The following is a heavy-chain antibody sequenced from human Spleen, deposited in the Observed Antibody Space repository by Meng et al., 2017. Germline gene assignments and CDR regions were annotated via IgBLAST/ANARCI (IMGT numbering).Heavy chain of an antibody. CDR3: ARENRDSSFDY. V-gene: IGHV3-23*01. Sequence: GESLKISCAASGFTFSSYVMTWVRQAAGKGLEWVSTVSGSGGSTYYADSVKGRFTISRDNSKNTLYLQMNRLRAEDTAVYYCARENRDSSFDYWGQGTLVTVSS. CDR1: GFTFSSYV. D-gene: IGHD1-14*01. J-gene: IGHJ4*02. CDR2: VSGSGGST.